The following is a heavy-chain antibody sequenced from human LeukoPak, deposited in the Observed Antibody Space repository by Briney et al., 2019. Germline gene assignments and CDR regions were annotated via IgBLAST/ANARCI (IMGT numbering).Heavy chain of an antibody. D-gene: IGHD6-6*01. V-gene: IGHV3-74*01. CDR3: ARGYGSSRGWY. CDR1: GFTFSSYW. Sequence: GGSLRLSCAASGFTFSSYWIHWVRQAPGKGLVWVSRINSDGSSTSYADSVKGRFTISRDNAKNTLYLQMNSLRAEDTAVYYCARGYGSSRGWYWGQGTLVTVSS. J-gene: IGHJ4*02. CDR2: INSDGSST.